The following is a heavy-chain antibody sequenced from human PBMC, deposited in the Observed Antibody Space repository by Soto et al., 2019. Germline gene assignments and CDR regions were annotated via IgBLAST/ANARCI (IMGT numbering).Heavy chain of an antibody. Sequence: GASVKVSCKASGGTFSSYAMSWVRQAPGQGLECMGGIIPIFGTANYAQKFQGRVTITADESTSTAYMELSSLRSEDTAVYYCASFRYYYDSSGYYYDFDYWGQGTLVTVSS. CDR2: IIPIFGTA. V-gene: IGHV1-69*13. CDR1: GGTFSSYA. CDR3: ASFRYYYDSSGYYYDFDY. J-gene: IGHJ4*02. D-gene: IGHD3-22*01.